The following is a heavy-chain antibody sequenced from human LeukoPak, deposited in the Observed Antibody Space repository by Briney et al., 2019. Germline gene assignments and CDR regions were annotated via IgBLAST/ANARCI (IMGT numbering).Heavy chain of an antibody. CDR3: ARHQWHYYYYMGV. J-gene: IGHJ6*03. CDR1: GGSISSSSYY. V-gene: IGHV4-39*01. Sequence: KPSETLSLTCTVSGGSISSSSYYWGWLRQPPGKGLEWIVSIYYSGDTYYNPSLKSRRVTISVDTSKNQFSLRLSSVTAADTAVYYCARHQWHYYYYMGVWGKGSTVTVSS. D-gene: IGHD6-19*01. CDR2: IYYSGDT.